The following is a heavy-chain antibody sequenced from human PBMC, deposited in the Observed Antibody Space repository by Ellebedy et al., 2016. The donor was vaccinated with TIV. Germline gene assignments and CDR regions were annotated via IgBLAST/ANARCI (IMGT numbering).Heavy chain of an antibody. CDR3: VGRPQSSGWYGPFDY. CDR1: GFTFSSLA. V-gene: IGHV3-23*01. CDR2: ISGSCGTT. Sequence: GESLKISCAASGFTFSSLAMNWVRQAPGKGLEWVSGISGSCGTTYYTDSVKGRFTISRDNSKNTLYLQMNSLRVEDTAVYYCVGRPQSSGWYGPFDYWGQGTLVTVSS. J-gene: IGHJ4*02. D-gene: IGHD6-19*01.